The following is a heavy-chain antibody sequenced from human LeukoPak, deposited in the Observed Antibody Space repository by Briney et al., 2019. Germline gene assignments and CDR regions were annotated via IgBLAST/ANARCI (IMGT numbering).Heavy chain of an antibody. V-gene: IGHV3-64*04. CDR2: LSSSGDSS. D-gene: IGHD3-10*01. J-gene: IGHJ4*02. CDR1: GFTFSSYA. Sequence: GGSLRLSCSASGFTFSSYAMHWVRQAPGKGLEYISALSSSGDSSYHADSVKGRLTISRDNSKNTLYLQMNSLRAEDTAVYYCASSYGSGVTYWGQGTLVTVSS. CDR3: ASSYGSGVTY.